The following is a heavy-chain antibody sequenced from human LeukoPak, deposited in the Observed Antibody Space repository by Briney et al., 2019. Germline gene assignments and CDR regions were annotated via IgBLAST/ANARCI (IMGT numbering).Heavy chain of an antibody. J-gene: IGHJ4*02. CDR1: GFTFSNYW. Sequence: PGGSLRLSCAASGFTFSNYWMSWVRQAPGKGLEWVANIKQDGRENYYVDSVKGRFTISRDNAKNSLYLQMNSLRAEDTAVYYCAMGGAFFNYWGQGILVTASS. CDR3: AMGGAFFNY. D-gene: IGHD3-3*02. V-gene: IGHV3-7*04. CDR2: IKQDGREN.